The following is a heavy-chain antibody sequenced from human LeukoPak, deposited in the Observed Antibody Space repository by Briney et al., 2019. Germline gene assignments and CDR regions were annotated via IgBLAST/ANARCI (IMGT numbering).Heavy chain of an antibody. D-gene: IGHD2-2*01. J-gene: IGHJ3*02. CDR2: MNPNSGNT. V-gene: IGHV1-8*01. CDR3: ARANKIRYCSSTSCSSHDAFDI. CDR1: GYTFTSYD. Sequence: ASVKVSCKASGYTFTSYDINWVRQATGQGLGWMGWMNPNSGNTGYAQKFQGRVTMTRNTSISTAYMELSSLRSEDTAVYYCARANKIRYCSSTSCSSHDAFDIWGQGTIVTVSS.